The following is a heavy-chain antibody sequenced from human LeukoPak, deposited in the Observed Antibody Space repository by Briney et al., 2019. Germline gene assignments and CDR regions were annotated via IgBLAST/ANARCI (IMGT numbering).Heavy chain of an antibody. CDR1: GGSINSRSYY. D-gene: IGHD4-17*01. Sequence: PSETLSLTCTVSGGSINSRSYYWGWIRQPPGKGLEWIGSVYYGGTTYYNPSLKSRVTISEDTSKNQFSLKLSSVTAAVTAVYYCARRATTVTTGYYYYYMDVWGKGTTATVSS. CDR2: VYYGGTT. CDR3: ARRATTVTTGYYYYYMDV. J-gene: IGHJ6*03. V-gene: IGHV4-39*01.